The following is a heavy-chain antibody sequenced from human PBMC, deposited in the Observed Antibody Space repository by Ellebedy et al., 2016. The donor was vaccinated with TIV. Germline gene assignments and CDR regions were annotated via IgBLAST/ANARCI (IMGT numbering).Heavy chain of an antibody. Sequence: GESLKISCAAPGFSFSSYAMSWVRQAPGKGLEWFSGIVGSGGSRYADSVKGRFTISRDNSKNTLYLRMDSLRPEDTAVYYCAKGRGGGSDSSAPRYYFDYWGLGTLVTVSS. D-gene: IGHD3-22*01. J-gene: IGHJ4*02. CDR2: IVGSGGSR. V-gene: IGHV3-23*01. CDR3: AKGRGGGSDSSAPRYYFDY. CDR1: GFSFSSYA.